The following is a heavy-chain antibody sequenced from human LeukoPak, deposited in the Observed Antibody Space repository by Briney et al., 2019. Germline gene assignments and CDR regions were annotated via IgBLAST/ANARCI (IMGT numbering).Heavy chain of an antibody. D-gene: IGHD2-15*01. CDR2: FSGSGGST. CDR3: ARRDIVVVVSASDY. Sequence: PGGSLRLSCAASGFTFSSDAMSWGRQAPGEGRQWVLSFSGSGGSTYYADSVKGRFTISRDNSKNTLYLQMNCLRAEDTAVYYCARRDIVVVVSASDYWGQGTLVTVSS. J-gene: IGHJ4*02. CDR1: GFTFSSDA. V-gene: IGHV3-23*01.